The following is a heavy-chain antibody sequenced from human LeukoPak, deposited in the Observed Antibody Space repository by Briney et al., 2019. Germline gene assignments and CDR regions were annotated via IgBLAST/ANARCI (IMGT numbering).Heavy chain of an antibody. CDR3: AKDPIIAAAVQVGDY. D-gene: IGHD6-13*01. CDR2: ISGSGGST. CDR1: GFTFSSYA. Sequence: PGGSLRPSCAASGFTFSSYAMSWVRQAPGKGLEWVSAISGSGGSTYYADSVKGRFTISRDNSKNTLYLQMNSLRAEDTAVYYCAKDPIIAAAVQVGDYWGQGTLVTVSS. V-gene: IGHV3-23*01. J-gene: IGHJ4*02.